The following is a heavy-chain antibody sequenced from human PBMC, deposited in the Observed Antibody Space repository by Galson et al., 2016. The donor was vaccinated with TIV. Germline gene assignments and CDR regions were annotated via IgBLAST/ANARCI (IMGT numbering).Heavy chain of an antibody. Sequence: SLRLSCAASGLSVKNDYMTWVRQAPGKGLEWVSDIYNNGMTYYAKSMKGRFTISRDNSQNMVFLQMSSLRDDDTAVYYCARETRVRGFSWFDSWGQGTLVIVSS. J-gene: IGHJ5*01. CDR1: GLSVKNDY. V-gene: IGHV3-66*03. CDR3: ARETRVRGFSWFDS. D-gene: IGHD3-10*01. CDR2: IYNNGMT.